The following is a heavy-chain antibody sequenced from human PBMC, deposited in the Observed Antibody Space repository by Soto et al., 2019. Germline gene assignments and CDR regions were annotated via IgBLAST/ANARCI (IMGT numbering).Heavy chain of an antibody. D-gene: IGHD6-19*01. J-gene: IGHJ6*02. CDR3: ARDRTLAVAGTRYSYGMDV. CDR1: GYTFTSYG. CDR2: ISAYNGNT. Sequence: QVQLVQSGAEVKKPGASVKVSCKASGYTFTSYGISWVRQAPGQGLEWMGWISAYNGNTNYAQKLQGRVTMTTDTSTSTAYMALRSLRTDDTAVYYCARDRTLAVAGTRYSYGMDVWGQGTTVTVSS. V-gene: IGHV1-18*01.